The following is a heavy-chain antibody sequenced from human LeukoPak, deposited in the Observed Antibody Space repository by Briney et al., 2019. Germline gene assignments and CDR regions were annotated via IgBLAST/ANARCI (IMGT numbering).Heavy chain of an antibody. CDR1: GGSISSYY. D-gene: IGHD3-16*01. CDR3: ARWGGCFDY. CDR2: IYYSGST. Sequence: SETLSLTCPVSGGSISSYYWSWIRQPPGKGLEWIGYIYYSGSTNYNPSLKNRVTISVDTSKNQFSLKLSSVTAADTAVYYWARWGGCFDYWGQGTLVTVSS. J-gene: IGHJ4*02. V-gene: IGHV4-59*01.